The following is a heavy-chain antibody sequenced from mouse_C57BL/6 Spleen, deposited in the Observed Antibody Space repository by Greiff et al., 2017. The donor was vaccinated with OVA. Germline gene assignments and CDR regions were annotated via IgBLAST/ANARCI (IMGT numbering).Heavy chain of an antibody. V-gene: IGHV1-81*01. CDR2: IYPRSGNT. D-gene: IGHD1-1*01. Sequence: VQLQQSGAELARPGASVKLSCKASGYTFTSYGISWVKQRTGQGLEWIGEIYPRSGNTYYNEKFKGKATLTADKSSSTAYMELRSLTSEDSAVYFCARKAPYYYGSSRGYFDVWGTGTTVTVSS. J-gene: IGHJ1*03. CDR1: GYTFTSYG. CDR3: ARKAPYYYGSSRGYFDV.